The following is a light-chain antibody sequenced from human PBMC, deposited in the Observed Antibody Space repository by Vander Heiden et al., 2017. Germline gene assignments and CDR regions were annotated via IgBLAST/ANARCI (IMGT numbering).Light chain of an antibody. CDR1: QSVSSY. J-gene: IGKJ4*01. Sequence: ELVLTQSPATLSLSPGERATLSCSASQSVSSYLAWYQQTPGQAPRLLTYDASNRATGIPARFSGSGSGTDFTLTISSLEPEDFAVYYCQQRSNGPALTFGGGTKVEIK. V-gene: IGKV3-11*01. CDR2: DAS. CDR3: QQRSNGPALT.